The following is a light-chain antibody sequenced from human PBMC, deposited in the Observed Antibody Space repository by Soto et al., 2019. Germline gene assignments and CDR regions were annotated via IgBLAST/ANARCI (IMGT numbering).Light chain of an antibody. CDR1: QSVSSNY. J-gene: IGKJ1*01. CDR2: GAS. CDR3: QQYNNWPLWT. Sequence: EIVLTQSPGTLSLSPGERATLSCRASQSVSSNYLAWYQHKPGQAPRLLIYGASSRATGIPDRFSGSGSGTDFTLTISRLEPEDFAVYYCQQYNNWPLWTFGQGTKVDIK. V-gene: IGKV3-20*01.